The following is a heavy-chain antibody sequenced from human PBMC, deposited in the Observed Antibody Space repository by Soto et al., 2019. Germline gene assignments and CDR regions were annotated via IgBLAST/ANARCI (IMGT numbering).Heavy chain of an antibody. Sequence: HPGGSLRLSCAASGFTFSSYSMNWVRQAPGKGLEWVSYISSSSSTIYYADSVKGRFTISRDNAKNSLYLQMNSLGAEDTAVYYCARDQAPPLLRYFDWFYAFDIWGQGTMVTVSS. V-gene: IGHV3-48*01. CDR3: ARDQAPPLLRYFDWFYAFDI. J-gene: IGHJ3*02. D-gene: IGHD3-9*01. CDR1: GFTFSSYS. CDR2: ISSSSSTI.